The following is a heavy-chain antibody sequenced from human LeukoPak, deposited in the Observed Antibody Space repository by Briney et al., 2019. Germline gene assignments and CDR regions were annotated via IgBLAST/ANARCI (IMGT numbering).Heavy chain of an antibody. CDR1: GYTFTGYY. Sequence: VASVKVSCKASGYTFTGYYMHWVRQAPGQGLEWMGWINPNSGGTNYAQKFQDRVTMTRDTSISTAYMELSRLRSDDTAVYYCAREHCSGGSCYSLAFDIWGQGTMVTVSS. J-gene: IGHJ3*02. D-gene: IGHD2-15*01. CDR2: INPNSGGT. CDR3: AREHCSGGSCYSLAFDI. V-gene: IGHV1-2*02.